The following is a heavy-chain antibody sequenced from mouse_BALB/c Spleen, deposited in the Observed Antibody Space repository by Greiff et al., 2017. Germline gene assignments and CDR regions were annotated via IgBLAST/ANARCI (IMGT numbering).Heavy chain of an antibody. CDR2: ISYSGST. CDR3: ARGGSGYPY. V-gene: IGHV3-2*02. Sequence: VQLKESGPGLVKPSQSLSLTCTVTGYSITSDYAWNWIRQFPGNKLEWMGYISYSGSTSYNPSLKSRISITRDTSKNQFFLQLNSVTTEDTATYYCARGGSGYPYWGQGTTLTVSS. J-gene: IGHJ2*01. D-gene: IGHD3-1*01. CDR1: GYSITSDYA.